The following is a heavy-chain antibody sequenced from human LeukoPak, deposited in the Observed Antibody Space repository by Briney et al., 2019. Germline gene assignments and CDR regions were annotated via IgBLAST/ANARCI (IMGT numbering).Heavy chain of an antibody. V-gene: IGHV3-30*18. D-gene: IGHD5-24*01. CDR3: AKQDGYNQDY. J-gene: IGHJ4*02. CDR1: GFAFSSCW. Sequence: AGGSLRLSCAASGFAFSSCWMSWVRQAPGKELEWVAVISYDGSNKYYADSVKGRFTISRDNSKNTLYLQMNSLRAEDTAVYYCAKQDGYNQDYWGQGTLVTVSS. CDR2: ISYDGSNK.